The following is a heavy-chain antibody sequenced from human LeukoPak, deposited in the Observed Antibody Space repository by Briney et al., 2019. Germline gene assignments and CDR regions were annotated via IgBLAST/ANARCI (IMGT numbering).Heavy chain of an antibody. CDR2: ISYDGSNK. CDR3: ASRGYDILTGYYREDAFDI. Sequence: GGSLRLSCAASGFTFSSYAMHWVRQAPGKGLEWVAVISYDGSNKYYADPVKGRFTISRDNSKNTLYLQMNSLRAEDTAVYYCASRGYDILTGYYREDAFDIWGQGTMVTVSS. D-gene: IGHD3-9*01. CDR1: GFTFSSYA. J-gene: IGHJ3*02. V-gene: IGHV3-30-3*01.